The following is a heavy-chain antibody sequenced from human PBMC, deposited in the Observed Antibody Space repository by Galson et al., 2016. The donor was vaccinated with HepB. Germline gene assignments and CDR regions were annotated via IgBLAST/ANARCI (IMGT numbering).Heavy chain of an antibody. CDR1: GFTFRSHA. CDR3: ARMRYSSGWLDGFDI. Sequence: SLRLSCAASGFTFRSHAMNWARQAPGKGLEWVSSISSGSSYTYYADSVKGRFTISRDSARNSLYLQMNSLRVEDTAVYYCARMRYSSGWLDGFDIWGQGTMVTVSS. V-gene: IGHV3-21*01. J-gene: IGHJ3*02. CDR2: ISSGSSYT. D-gene: IGHD6-19*01.